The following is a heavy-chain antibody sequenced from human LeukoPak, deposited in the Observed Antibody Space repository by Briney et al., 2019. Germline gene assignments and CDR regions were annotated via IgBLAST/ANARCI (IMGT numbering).Heavy chain of an antibody. Sequence: SETLSLTCTVSGGSISSSSYYWGWIRQPPGKGLEWIGSSYYSGSTYYNPSLKSRVTISVDTSKNQFSLKLSSVTAADTAVYYCARDPVSSSWGYYYYYYGMDVWGQGTTVTVSS. CDR1: GGSISSSSYY. V-gene: IGHV4-39*02. D-gene: IGHD6-13*01. CDR2: SYYSGST. J-gene: IGHJ6*02. CDR3: ARDPVSSSWGYYYYYYGMDV.